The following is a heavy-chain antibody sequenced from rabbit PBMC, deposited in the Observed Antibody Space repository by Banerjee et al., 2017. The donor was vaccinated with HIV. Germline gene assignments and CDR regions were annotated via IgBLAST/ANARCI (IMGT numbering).Heavy chain of an antibody. CDR3: AREGYGDYYGMDL. CDR1: GFSFSSSYW. CDR2: IYTDSGGTT. D-gene: IGHD6-1*01. V-gene: IGHV1S45*01. J-gene: IGHJ6*01. Sequence: QEQLVESGGGLVQPEGSLTLTCTASGFSFSSSYWIYWVRQAPGKGLEWIAYIYTDSGGTTQYASWAKGRFTISKTSSTTVTLQMTSLTAADTATYFCAREGYGDYYGMDLWGQGTLVTVS.